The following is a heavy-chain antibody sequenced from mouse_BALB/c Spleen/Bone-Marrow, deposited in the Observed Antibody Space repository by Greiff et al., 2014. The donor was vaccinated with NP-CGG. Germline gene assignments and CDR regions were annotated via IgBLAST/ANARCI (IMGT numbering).Heavy chain of an antibody. CDR3: ARITTATGAMDY. J-gene: IGHJ4*01. Sequence: VQLVESGSGLVAPSQSLSITCTVSGFSLTNYGVHWVRQPPGKGLEWLGVIWADGSTNYNSALMSRLSISKDNSKSQVFFKMNSLQTDDTAMYYCARITTATGAMDYWGQGTSVTVSS. V-gene: IGHV2-9*02. CDR1: GFSLTNYG. D-gene: IGHD1-2*01. CDR2: IWADGST.